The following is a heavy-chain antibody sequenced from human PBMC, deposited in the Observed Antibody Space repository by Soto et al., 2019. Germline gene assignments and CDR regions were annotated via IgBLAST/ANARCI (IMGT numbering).Heavy chain of an antibody. CDR3: ARAILWSGYVGVDYYFDY. J-gene: IGHJ4*02. CDR2: IYHSGST. Sequence: QLQLQESGSGLVKPSQTLSLTCAVSGGSISSGGYSWSWIRQPPGKGLEWIGYIYHSGSTYYNPSLKSRVTISVDRTKNQFSLKLSSVTAADTAVYYCARAILWSGYVGVDYYFDYWGQGTLVTVSA. V-gene: IGHV4-30-2*01. D-gene: IGHD3-3*01. CDR1: GGSISSGGYS.